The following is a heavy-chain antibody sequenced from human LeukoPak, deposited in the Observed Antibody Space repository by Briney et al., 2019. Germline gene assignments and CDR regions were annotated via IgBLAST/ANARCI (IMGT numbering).Heavy chain of an antibody. CDR2: TSHDGSNQ. CDR1: GFTFSSYG. D-gene: IGHD6-19*01. Sequence: PGGSLILSCAASGFTFSSYGMHWVRQAPGKGLEWVTLTSHDGSNQYYADAVKGRFTISRDNSKNTLYLQMHSLRAEDTAVYFCAKDSDTSGWYPDYWGQGTLVTVSS. J-gene: IGHJ4*02. V-gene: IGHV3-30*18. CDR3: AKDSDTSGWYPDY.